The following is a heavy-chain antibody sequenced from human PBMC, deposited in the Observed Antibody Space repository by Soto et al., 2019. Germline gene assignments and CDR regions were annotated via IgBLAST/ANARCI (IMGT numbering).Heavy chain of an antibody. V-gene: IGHV5-51*01. D-gene: IGHD2-2*01. Sequence: GESLKISCKGSGYSFTNYWISWVRQMPGKGLEWMGIIYPGDSDTRYSPSFQGQVTISADKSISTAYLQWSSLKASDTAMYYCARVRCSSTSCYASDAFDIWGQGTMVTVSS. CDR1: GYSFTNYW. CDR2: IYPGDSDT. CDR3: ARVRCSSTSCYASDAFDI. J-gene: IGHJ3*02.